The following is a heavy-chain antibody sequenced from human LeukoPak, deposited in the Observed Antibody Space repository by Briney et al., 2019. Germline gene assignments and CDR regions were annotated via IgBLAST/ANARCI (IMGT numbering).Heavy chain of an antibody. Sequence: PGGSLRLSCAASGFTFSTYAMSWVRQAPGKGLEWVSSFGISGSTYYADSVKGRFTISRDNSRNTLYLQRNSLRAEDTAIYCAKDRLYSGSSEFDCWGQGTLVTVSS. J-gene: IGHJ4*02. CDR3: AKDRLYSGSSEFDC. D-gene: IGHD1-26*01. V-gene: IGHV3-23*01. CDR2: FGISGST. CDR1: GFTFSTYA.